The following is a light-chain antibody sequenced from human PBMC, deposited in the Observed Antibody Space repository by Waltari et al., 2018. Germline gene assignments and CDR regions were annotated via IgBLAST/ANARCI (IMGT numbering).Light chain of an antibody. Sequence: EIVLTPSPATLSLSSGERATLSCSASQSVSSSYLAWYQQKPGQAPRLLIYGASSRATGIPARFSGSGSGTDFTLTISRLEPEDFAVYYCQQYGSSPETFGQGTKVEIK. CDR2: GAS. J-gene: IGKJ2*01. V-gene: IGKV3-20*01. CDR3: QQYGSSPET. CDR1: QSVSSSY.